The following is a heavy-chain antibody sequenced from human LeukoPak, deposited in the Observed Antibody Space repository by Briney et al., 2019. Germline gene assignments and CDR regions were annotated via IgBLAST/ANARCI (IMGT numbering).Heavy chain of an antibody. Sequence: GRSLRLSCAASGFTFSSYGMHWVRQAPGKGLEWVAVIWSDGSNKYYADSVKGRFAISRDNSKNTLYLQMNSLRAEDTAVYYCAARGDALDYWGQGTLVTVSS. J-gene: IGHJ4*02. CDR2: IWSDGSNK. CDR1: GFTFSSYG. V-gene: IGHV3-33*01. CDR3: AARGDALDY. D-gene: IGHD2-21*01.